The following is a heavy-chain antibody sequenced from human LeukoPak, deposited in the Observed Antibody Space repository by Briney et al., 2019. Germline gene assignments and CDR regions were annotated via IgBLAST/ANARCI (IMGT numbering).Heavy chain of an antibody. J-gene: IGHJ5*02. V-gene: IGHV3-74*03. CDR1: GFTFSTYW. D-gene: IGHD1-26*01. CDR2: ISTDGSET. CDR3: VGDRWVIVGATWGGFDP. Sequence: GVSLRLSCAASGFTFSTYWMHWVRQAPGKGRVWVSGISTDGSETKYADSVKGRFTVTRDNARNTLYLQMSSLRGEDMAVYYCVGDRWVIVGATWGGFDPWGRGTLVTVSS.